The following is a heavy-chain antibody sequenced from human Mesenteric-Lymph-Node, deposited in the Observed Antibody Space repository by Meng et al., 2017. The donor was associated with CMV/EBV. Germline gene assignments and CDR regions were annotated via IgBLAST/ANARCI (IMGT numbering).Heavy chain of an antibody. CDR1: GFTFSRYA. CDR2: MSVSGGGT. J-gene: IGHJ3*02. D-gene: IGHD1-1*01. V-gene: IGHV3-23*01. Sequence: ETLSLTCAASGFTFSRYAMTWVRQAPGKGLEWVSAMSVSGGGTYYADSVKGRFTISRDISKNTLYLQMNSLRAEDTAVYYCARTWNDAFDIWGQGTMVTVSS. CDR3: ARTWNDAFDI.